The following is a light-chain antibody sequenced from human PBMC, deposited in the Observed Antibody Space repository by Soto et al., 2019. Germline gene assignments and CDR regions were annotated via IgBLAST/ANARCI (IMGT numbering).Light chain of an antibody. J-gene: IGKJ4*01. CDR2: GAS. CDR1: QSVSSSY. CDR3: QQYGSSPFT. Sequence: EIVLTQSPGTLSLSPGERATLSCRASQSVSSSYLVWYQQKPGQAPRLLIYGASSRATGIPDRFSGSGSGTDFTLTISRLEPEDFAVYYCQQYGSSPFTFGGGTKVEIK. V-gene: IGKV3-20*01.